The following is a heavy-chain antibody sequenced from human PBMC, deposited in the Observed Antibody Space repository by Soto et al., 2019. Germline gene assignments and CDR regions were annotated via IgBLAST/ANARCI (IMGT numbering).Heavy chain of an antibody. CDR2: IYYSGGT. V-gene: IGHV4-61*01. D-gene: IGHD2-2*01. CDR1: GGSVNIGSYY. J-gene: IGHJ4*02. CDR3: ARDLGGYCSSTSCLPFDY. Sequence: SETLSLICTVSGGSVNIGSYYWSWIRQPPGKGLEWIGYIYYSGGTDYNPSLKSRVTISIDTSKNQFSLTLTSVTAADTAVYYCARDLGGYCSSTSCLPFDYWGQGTLVTVSS.